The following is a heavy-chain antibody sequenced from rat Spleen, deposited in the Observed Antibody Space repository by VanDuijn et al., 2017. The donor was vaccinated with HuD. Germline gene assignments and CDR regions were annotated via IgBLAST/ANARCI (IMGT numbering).Heavy chain of an antibody. CDR2: ISYDGSST. J-gene: IGHJ2*01. CDR1: GLTFSAYY. D-gene: IGHD1-5*01. CDR3: TRGGYRYNDY. V-gene: IGHV5-29*01. Sequence: EVQLVESDGDLVQPGRSLKLSCAASGLTFSAYYMAWVRQAPTKGLEWVATISYDGSSTYYRDSVKGRVTISRDNAKSTLYLQMNSLRSEDTATYYCTRGGYRYNDYWGQGVMVTVSS.